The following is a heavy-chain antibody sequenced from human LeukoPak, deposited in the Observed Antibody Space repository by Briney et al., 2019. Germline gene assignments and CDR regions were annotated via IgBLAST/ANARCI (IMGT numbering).Heavy chain of an antibody. J-gene: IGHJ4*02. V-gene: IGHV3-66*01. CDR1: GFTLDSNY. CDR3: ARWTLVNHYFDY. Sequence: PGGSLRLSCEVSGFTLDSNYVTWVRQAPGQGLEWVSIIYISDDTYYSDSVRGRFTISRDNSNNIVYLQMNSLRAEDTAVYYCARWTLVNHYFDYWGQGTLVTVSS. D-gene: IGHD2/OR15-2a*01. CDR2: IYISDDT.